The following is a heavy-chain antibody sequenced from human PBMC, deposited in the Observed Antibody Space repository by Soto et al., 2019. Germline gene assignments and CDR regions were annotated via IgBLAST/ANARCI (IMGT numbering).Heavy chain of an antibody. V-gene: IGHV4-59*08. D-gene: IGHD5-12*01. CDR1: GGSISSYY. CDR3: ARRSGYDFYWFDP. CDR2: IYYSGST. Sequence: QVQLQESGPGLVKPSETLSLTCTVSGGSISSYYWSWIRQPPGKGLEWIGYIYYSGSTNYNPSLKSRVTITVDTSNNQFSLKLSSVTAADTAVYYCARRSGYDFYWFDPWGQGTLVTVSS. J-gene: IGHJ5*02.